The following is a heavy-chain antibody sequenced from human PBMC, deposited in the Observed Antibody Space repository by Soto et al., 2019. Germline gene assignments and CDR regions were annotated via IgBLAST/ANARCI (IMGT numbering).Heavy chain of an antibody. CDR2: FSGSSGSR. CDR3: ARRPCTSCFAYYFGF. CDR1: GFTFSSYA. D-gene: IGHD2-2*01. Sequence: AGGSLRLSCAASGFTFSSYAMNWVRQAPGKGLEWVSGFSGSSGSRYYADSVRGRFTVSRDISRNTLYLQMNSLRAEDTAVYYCARRPCTSCFAYYFGFWGQGTLVTVSS. V-gene: IGHV3-23*01. J-gene: IGHJ4*02.